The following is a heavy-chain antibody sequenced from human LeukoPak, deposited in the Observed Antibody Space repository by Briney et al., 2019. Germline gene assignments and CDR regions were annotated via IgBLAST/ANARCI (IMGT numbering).Heavy chain of an antibody. CDR2: INTNTGNP. CDR1: GYTFTSYA. J-gene: IGHJ3*02. Sequence: ASVKVSCKASGYTFTSYAMNWVRQAPGQGLEWMGWINTNTGNPTYAQGFTGRFVFSLDTSVSTAYLQISSLKAEDTAVYYCARSYSSSWYAGAHAFDIWGQGTMVTVSS. CDR3: ARSYSSSWYAGAHAFDI. V-gene: IGHV7-4-1*02. D-gene: IGHD6-13*01.